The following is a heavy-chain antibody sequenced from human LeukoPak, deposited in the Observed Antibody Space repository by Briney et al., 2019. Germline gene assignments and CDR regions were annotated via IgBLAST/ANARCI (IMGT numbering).Heavy chain of an antibody. CDR3: AKDSSRYFDWLSFTDFGLDY. V-gene: IGHV3-23*01. Sequence: GGSLRLSCAASGFTFSSYAMSWVRQAPGKGLEWVSAISGSGGSTYYADSVKGRFTISRDNSKNTLYLQMNSLRAEDAASYYCAKDSSRYFDWLSFTDFGLDYWGQGTLVTVSS. CDR2: ISGSGGST. J-gene: IGHJ4*02. D-gene: IGHD3-9*01. CDR1: GFTFSSYA.